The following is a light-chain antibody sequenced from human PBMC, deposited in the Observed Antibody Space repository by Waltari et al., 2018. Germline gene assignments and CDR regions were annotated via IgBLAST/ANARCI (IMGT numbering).Light chain of an antibody. CDR3: CSFTSSSTWV. J-gene: IGLJ3*02. CDR2: NVN. V-gene: IGLV2-14*01. Sequence: QSALTQPASVSGSPGQSITISCTGTTSDLGGYNYVSWYQQHPGKAPKLLIHNVNSRPSVITHPFSGSKSGNTDSLIISGLQAEDEADYYCCSFTSSSTWVFDGWPKLTVL. CDR1: TSDLGGYNY.